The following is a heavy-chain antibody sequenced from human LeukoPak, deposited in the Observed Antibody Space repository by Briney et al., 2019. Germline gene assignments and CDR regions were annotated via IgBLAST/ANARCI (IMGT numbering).Heavy chain of an antibody. J-gene: IGHJ4*02. CDR1: GFTFSSYA. Sequence: TGGSLRLSCAASGFTFSSYAMTWVRQAPGKGLEWVSSITGSGGGTYYADSVKGRFTISRDNSKNTLYLQMNSLRADDTAVYYCATSQGSGWLNYFDFWGQGTLVTVSP. V-gene: IGHV3-23*01. D-gene: IGHD3-3*01. CDR3: ATSQGSGWLNYFDF. CDR2: ITGSGGGT.